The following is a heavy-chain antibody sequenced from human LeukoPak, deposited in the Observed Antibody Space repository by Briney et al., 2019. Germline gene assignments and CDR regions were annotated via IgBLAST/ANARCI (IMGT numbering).Heavy chain of an antibody. CDR3: ARDRQSGY. D-gene: IGHD1-26*01. V-gene: IGHV1-18*01. CDR1: GYTFTNYG. J-gene: IGHJ4*02. Sequence: ASVKVSCKASGYTFTNYGVTWVRQAPGQGLEWMGWISAYNGNTNYAQKFQGRVTLTTDTSSSTAYMELRSLTSDDTAVYYCARDRQSGYWGQGTLVTVSS. CDR2: ISAYNGNT.